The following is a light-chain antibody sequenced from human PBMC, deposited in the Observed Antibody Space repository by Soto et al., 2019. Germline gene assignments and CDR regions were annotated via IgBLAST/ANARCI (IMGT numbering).Light chain of an antibody. CDR1: QSITSC. CDR3: LQDYNYPWT. J-gene: IGKJ1*01. CDR2: AAS. V-gene: IGKV1-39*01. Sequence: DIQMTHSQSSLSASLLDRVAIXCRASQSITSCLNWYQQKPGKAPNLLIYAASTLQSGVPSRFSGSGSGTDFTLTISSLQPEDFATYYCLQDYNYPWTFGQGTKVDIK.